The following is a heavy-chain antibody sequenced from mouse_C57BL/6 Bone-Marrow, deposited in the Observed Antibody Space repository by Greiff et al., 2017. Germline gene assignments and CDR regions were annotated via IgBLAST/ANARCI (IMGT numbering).Heavy chain of an antibody. CDR2: ISDGGSYT. V-gene: IGHV5-4*03. D-gene: IGHD4-1*02. CDR3: ARSNWDEEWFAY. Sequence: EVKLVESGGGLVKPGGSLKLSCAASGFTFSSYAMSWVRQTPGKRLEWVATISDGGSYTYYPDNVKGRFTFSRDNAKNKLYLQLSHLKAEDTAMYYCARSNWDEEWFAYWGQGTRVTVSA. CDR1: GFTFSSYA. J-gene: IGHJ3*01.